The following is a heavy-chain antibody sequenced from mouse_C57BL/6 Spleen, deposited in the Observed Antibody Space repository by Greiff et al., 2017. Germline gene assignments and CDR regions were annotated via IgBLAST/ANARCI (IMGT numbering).Heavy chain of an antibody. J-gene: IGHJ1*03. CDR3: AREGDSMGSYWYFDV. CDR1: GFTFSDYY. D-gene: IGHD2-10*02. CDR2: INYDGSST. V-gene: IGHV5-16*01. Sequence: EVKLVESEGGLVQPGSSMKLSCTASGFTFSDYYMAWVRQVPEKGLEWVANINYDGSSTYYLDSLKSRFIISRDNAKNILYLQMSSLKSEDTATYYCAREGDSMGSYWYFDVWGTGTTVTVSS.